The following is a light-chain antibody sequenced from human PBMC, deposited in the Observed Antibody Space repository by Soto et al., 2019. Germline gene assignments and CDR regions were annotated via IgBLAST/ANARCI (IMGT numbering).Light chain of an antibody. Sequence: EIVMTQSPATLSVSPGERATLSCRASQSVSSNLAWHQQKPGQAPRLLIYGASTRATDIPARFSGSGSGTEFTLTISSLQSEDFAVYYCQQYNNWPLTFGGGTKVDIK. V-gene: IGKV3-15*01. CDR3: QQYNNWPLT. CDR1: QSVSSN. J-gene: IGKJ4*01. CDR2: GAS.